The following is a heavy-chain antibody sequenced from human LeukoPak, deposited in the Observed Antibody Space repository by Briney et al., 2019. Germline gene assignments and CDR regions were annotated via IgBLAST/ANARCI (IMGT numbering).Heavy chain of an antibody. J-gene: IGHJ4*02. V-gene: IGHV1-8*01. CDR1: GYTFTSYD. D-gene: IGHD6-13*01. CDR2: MNPNSGNT. Sequence: GASVKVSCKASGYTFTSYDVNWVRQATGQGLEWMGWMNPNSGNTGYAQRFQGRVTMTRDTSISTAYMELSRLRSDDTAVYYCARDQAGTISWDQTFDYWGQGTLVTVSS. CDR3: ARDQAGTISWDQTFDY.